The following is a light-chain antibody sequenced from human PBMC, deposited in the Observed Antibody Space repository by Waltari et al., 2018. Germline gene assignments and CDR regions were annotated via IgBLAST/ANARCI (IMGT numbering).Light chain of an antibody. J-gene: IGLJ3*02. CDR1: ALPKQY. V-gene: IGLV3-25*03. CDR3: QSTDRSDRWV. Sequence: SYELTQPPSVSVSPGQTAAITCSGDALPKQYAYWYQQKPGQAPVVLIYKDTDRPSGIPERFSGSTSGTTVTLTISGVQAEDEADYYCQSTDRSDRWVFGGGT. CDR2: KDT.